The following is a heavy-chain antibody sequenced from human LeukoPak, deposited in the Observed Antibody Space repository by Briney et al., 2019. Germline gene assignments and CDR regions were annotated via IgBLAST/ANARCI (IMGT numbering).Heavy chain of an antibody. Sequence: PGGSLRLSCAASGFTFSSYAMHWVRQAPGKGLEWVAVISYDGSNKYYADSVKGRFTISIDNSKNTLYLQMNSLRAEDTAVYYCARDSRDSRPTYFDYWGQGTLVTVSS. CDR2: ISYDGSNK. CDR3: ARDSRDSRPTYFDY. V-gene: IGHV3-30*01. J-gene: IGHJ4*02. D-gene: IGHD6-13*01. CDR1: GFTFSSYA.